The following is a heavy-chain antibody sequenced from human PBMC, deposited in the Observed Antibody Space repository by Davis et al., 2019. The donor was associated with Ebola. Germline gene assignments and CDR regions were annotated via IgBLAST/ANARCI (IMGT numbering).Heavy chain of an antibody. V-gene: IGHV3-23*01. CDR2: ISGSGGTT. D-gene: IGHD3-22*01. Sequence: GESLKISCAASGFTFSSYAMSWVRQAPGKGLEWVSTISGSGGTTYYADSVKGRFTIPRKNSKNTMYLQMNSLRWEDTSVYYCAKDSLCDMKAVVIVSGRFDLWGRGTLVTVSS. CDR3: AKDSLCDMKAVVIVSGRFDL. J-gene: IGHJ2*01. CDR1: GFTFSSYA.